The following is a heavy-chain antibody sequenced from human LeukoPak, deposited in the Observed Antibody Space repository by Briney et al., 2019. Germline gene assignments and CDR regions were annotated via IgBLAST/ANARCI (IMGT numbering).Heavy chain of an antibody. J-gene: IGHJ3*02. D-gene: IGHD3-22*01. V-gene: IGHV1-2*02. Sequence: ASVKVSCKASGYTFTAYYVYWVRQAPGQGLEWMGWINSNSGDTKYVQKFQGRVIMTRDTSISTAYMELSSLRSDDTAVYYCARLYHDSNPDIWGQGTMVIVSS. CDR1: GYTFTAYY. CDR3: ARLYHDSNPDI. CDR2: INSNSGDT.